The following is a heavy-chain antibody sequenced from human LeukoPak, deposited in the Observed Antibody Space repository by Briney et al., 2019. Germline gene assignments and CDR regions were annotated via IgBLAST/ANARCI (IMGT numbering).Heavy chain of an antibody. CDR3: ARTQYCSSTSCYFGYFDY. D-gene: IGHD2-2*01. J-gene: IGHJ4*02. CDR2: VYYTGST. Sequence: SETLSLTCAVSGGSVSSGSYYWSWIRQPPGQGLEWIAYVYYTGSTNYNPSLKSRVTISVDTSKNQFSLKLSSVTAADTAVYYCARTQYCSSTSCYFGYFDYWGQGTLVTVSS. CDR1: GGSVSSGSYY. V-gene: IGHV4-61*01.